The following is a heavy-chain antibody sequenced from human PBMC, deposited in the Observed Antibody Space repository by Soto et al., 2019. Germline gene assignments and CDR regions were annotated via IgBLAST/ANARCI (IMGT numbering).Heavy chain of an antibody. Sequence: QITLKESGPTLVKPTQTLTLTCTFSGFSLSTSGVGVGWIRQHPGKALEWLALIYWDDDKRYSPSLKSRLTITKDTSKNQVVLTITNMDPVDTATYYCPHSPHGDYPDYWGQGTLVTVSS. V-gene: IGHV2-5*02. CDR1: GFSLSTSGVG. CDR3: PHSPHGDYPDY. CDR2: IYWDDDK. J-gene: IGHJ4*02. D-gene: IGHD4-17*01.